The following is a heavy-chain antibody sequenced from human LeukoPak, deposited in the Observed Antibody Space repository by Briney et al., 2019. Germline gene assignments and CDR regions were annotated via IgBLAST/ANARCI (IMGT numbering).Heavy chain of an antibody. J-gene: IGHJ3*02. CDR2: ISSSSSYI. CDR1: EFTFSSYS. CDR3: ARVPQRYCSSTSCYTTRAFDI. V-gene: IGHV3-21*01. Sequence: GGSLRLSCAASEFTFSSYSMNWVRQAPGKGLEWVSSISSSSSYIYYADSVKGRFTISRDNAKNSLYLQMNSLRAEDTAVYYCARVPQRYCSSTSCYTTRAFDIWGQGTMVTVSS. D-gene: IGHD2-2*02.